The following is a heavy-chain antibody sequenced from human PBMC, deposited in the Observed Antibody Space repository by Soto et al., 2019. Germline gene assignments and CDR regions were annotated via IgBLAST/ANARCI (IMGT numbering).Heavy chain of an antibody. CDR3: ARISNTSPNWFDP. J-gene: IGHJ5*02. CDR2: ITSSGSTI. V-gene: IGHV3-11*01. D-gene: IGHD2-2*01. Sequence: GGSLRLSCAAPGFTFSDYYMSWIRQAPGKGLEWVSYITSSGSTIYYADSVKGRFTISRDNAKNSLYLQMNSLRAEDTAVYYCARISNTSPNWFDPWGQGTLVTVSS. CDR1: GFTFSDYY.